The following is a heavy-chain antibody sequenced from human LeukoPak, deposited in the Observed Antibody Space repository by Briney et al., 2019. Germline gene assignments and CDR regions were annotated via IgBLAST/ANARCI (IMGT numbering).Heavy chain of an antibody. CDR2: INPNSGGT. CDR1: GYTFTGYY. V-gene: IGHV1-2*02. Sequence: ASVKVSCKASGYTFTGYYMHWVRQAPGQGLEWMGWINPNSGGTNYAQKFQGRATMTRDTSISTAFMELSRLRSDDTAVYYCARDPLTIFGVVIMDGMDVWGQGTTVTVSS. J-gene: IGHJ6*02. CDR3: ARDPLTIFGVVIMDGMDV. D-gene: IGHD3-3*01.